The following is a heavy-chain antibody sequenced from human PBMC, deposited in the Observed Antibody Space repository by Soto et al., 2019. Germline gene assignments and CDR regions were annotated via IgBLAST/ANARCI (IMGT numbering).Heavy chain of an antibody. CDR1: GGSISSGGYS. J-gene: IGHJ4*02. CDR2: IYYNGNA. V-gene: IGHV4-30-2*03. Sequence: TLSLTFAVSGGSISSGGYSWSFIRQPPGKGLEWIGYIYYNGNAYYNPSLKSRVTMSVDTSKNQFSLKLISVTAADTAVYYCARHFVAVVIKGWGYWGQGTLVTVSS. D-gene: IGHD3-22*01. CDR3: ARHFVAVVIKGWGY.